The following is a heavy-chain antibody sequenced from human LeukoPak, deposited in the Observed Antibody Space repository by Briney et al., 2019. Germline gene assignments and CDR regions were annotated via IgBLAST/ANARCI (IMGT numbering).Heavy chain of an antibody. D-gene: IGHD3-9*01. J-gene: IGHJ6*02. Sequence: GGSLRLSCAASGFTFSDYYMSWIRQAPGKGLEWVSYISSSGSTIYYADSVKGRFTISRDNAKNSLYLQMNSLRAEDTAVYYCARERDYDILTGYLHYYYGMDVWGQGTTVTVSS. CDR1: GFTFSDYY. CDR2: ISSSGSTI. V-gene: IGHV3-11*04. CDR3: ARERDYDILTGYLHYYYGMDV.